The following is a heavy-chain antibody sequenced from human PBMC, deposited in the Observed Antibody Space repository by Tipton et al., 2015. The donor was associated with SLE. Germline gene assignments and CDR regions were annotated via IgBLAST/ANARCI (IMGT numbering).Heavy chain of an antibody. Sequence: QSGAEVKKPGESLKISCKASGYTFTSRWIGWVRQLPGKGLEWMGIIYPYDSDTRYGPSFQGQVTISADKSTNTAYLQWSSLKASDTAIYYCAKADLGYYYYMEVWGKGTTVTVSS. CDR1: GYTFTSRW. J-gene: IGHJ6*03. V-gene: IGHV5-51*03. CDR2: IYPYDSDT. D-gene: IGHD3-16*01. CDR3: AKADLGYYYYMEV.